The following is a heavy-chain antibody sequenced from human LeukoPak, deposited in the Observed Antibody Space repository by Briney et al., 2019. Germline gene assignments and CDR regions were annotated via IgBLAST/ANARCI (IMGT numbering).Heavy chain of an antibody. CDR1: GFTFSTYG. V-gene: IGHV3-30*18. J-gene: IGHJ4*02. D-gene: IGHD1-26*01. Sequence: PGGSLRPSCAASGFTFSTYGMHWVRQAPGKGLEWVAVISYDGNNKYYADSVKGRFTISRDDSKNTLYLQMNSLRADDTAVYYCAKGLVKTIMTHFDYWGQGTLVTVSP. CDR3: AKGLVKTIMTHFDY. CDR2: ISYDGNNK.